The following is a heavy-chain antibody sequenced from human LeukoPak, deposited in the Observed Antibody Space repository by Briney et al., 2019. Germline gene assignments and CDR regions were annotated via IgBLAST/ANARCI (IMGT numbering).Heavy chain of an antibody. CDR2: TRYDGSNK. V-gene: IGHV3-30*02. CDR1: GFTFSSYG. D-gene: IGHD1-26*01. CDR3: AKDPQKWESYFDY. Sequence: GRSLRLSPAASGFTFSSYGMHWVRQAPGKGLEWVAFTRYDGSNKYYAESVKGRFTISRDNSKNMLYPQMNSLRAEVTAVYYCAKDPQKWESYFDYWGQGPLVTVSS. J-gene: IGHJ4*02.